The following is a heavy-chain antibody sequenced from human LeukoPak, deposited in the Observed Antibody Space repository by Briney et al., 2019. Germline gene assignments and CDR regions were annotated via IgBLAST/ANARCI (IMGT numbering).Heavy chain of an antibody. D-gene: IGHD1-14*01. CDR3: VRDNFGIDF. V-gene: IGHV3-74*01. J-gene: IGHJ4*02. CDR1: GFSFSTYW. Sequence: PGGSLRLSCAASGFSFSTYWMQWVRQAPGKGLVWVSHINSDGSGTTYADSVKGRFTISRDNANNMLYLQMNSLRVEDTAVYYCVRDNFGIDFWGQGTQVTVSS. CDR2: INSDGSGT.